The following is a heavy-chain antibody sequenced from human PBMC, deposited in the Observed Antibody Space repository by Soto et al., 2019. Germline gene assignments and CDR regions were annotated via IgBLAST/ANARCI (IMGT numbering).Heavy chain of an antibody. CDR3: AVENDAFDI. J-gene: IGHJ3*02. Sequence: KPSETLSLTCTVPGGSITSYYWSWVRQPPGKGLEWIGYIYYNGNINYNPSLKSRLTISLDTSKNQFSLKLSSVTAADTAVYYCAVENDAFDIWGQGTMVTVSS. CDR1: GGSITSYY. V-gene: IGHV4-59*01. CDR2: IYYNGNI.